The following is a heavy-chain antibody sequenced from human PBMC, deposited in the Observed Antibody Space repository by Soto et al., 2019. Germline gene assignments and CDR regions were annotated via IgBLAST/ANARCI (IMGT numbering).Heavy chain of an antibody. CDR2: IIPIFGTA. CDR1: GGTFSSYA. D-gene: IGHD1-26*01. Sequence: QVQLVQSGAEVKKPGSSVKVSCKASGGTFSSYAISWVRQAPGQGLEWMGGIIPIFGTANYAQKFQGRVTITADESTSTAYMERSGLRSEDTAVYYCARGEYSGRYGTYYYYGMDVWGQGTTVTVSS. CDR3: ARGEYSGRYGTYYYYGMDV. V-gene: IGHV1-69*01. J-gene: IGHJ6*02.